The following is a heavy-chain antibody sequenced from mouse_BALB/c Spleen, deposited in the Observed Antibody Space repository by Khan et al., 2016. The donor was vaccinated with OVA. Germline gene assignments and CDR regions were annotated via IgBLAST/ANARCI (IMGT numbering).Heavy chain of an antibody. CDR3: TRGKGNYRFAY. CDR2: ISTYYGDA. J-gene: IGHJ3*01. V-gene: IGHV1S137*01. CDR1: GYTFTDFA. Sequence: QIQLVQSGAELVRPGVSVKISCKGTGYTFTDFAVHWVQQSHAKSLEWIGVISTYYGDANYNQKFKGKATMTVDKSSSTAYMELARLTSEDSAIYYCTRGKGNYRFAYWGQGTLVTVSA. D-gene: IGHD2-1*01.